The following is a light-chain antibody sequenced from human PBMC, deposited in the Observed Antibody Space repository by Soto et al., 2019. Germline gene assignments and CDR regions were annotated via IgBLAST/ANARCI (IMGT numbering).Light chain of an antibody. Sequence: DVHMTQSPSTLAASVGDRVTITCRASQKIDDWMAWYQQKPGKAPKLLIYRASYLESGVPSRFSGSGSGTEFTLTIXSLQPDDFATYYCQQYHRWTFGQGTKVDTK. V-gene: IGKV1-5*03. CDR2: RAS. CDR3: QQYHRWT. J-gene: IGKJ1*01. CDR1: QKIDDW.